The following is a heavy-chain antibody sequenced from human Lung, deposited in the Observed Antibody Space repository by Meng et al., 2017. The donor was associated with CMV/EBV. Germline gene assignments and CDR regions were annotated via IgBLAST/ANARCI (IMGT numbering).Heavy chain of an antibody. J-gene: IGHJ4*02. Sequence: QVQLQHAGPGLGKPSQTLSLTCAISGDIVSSNSAAWHWIRQSPSRGLEWLGRTYYRSKWYHEYAVSVKSRITISPDTPKNQFSLQLNSMTPEDTAVYYCARGINGGCGDWGQGTLVPSPQ. CDR3: ARGINGGCGD. CDR2: TYYRSKWYH. V-gene: IGHV6-1*01. D-gene: IGHD4-23*01. CDR1: GDIVSSNSAA.